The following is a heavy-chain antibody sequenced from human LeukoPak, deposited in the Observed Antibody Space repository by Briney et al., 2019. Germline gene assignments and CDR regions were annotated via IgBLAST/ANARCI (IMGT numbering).Heavy chain of an antibody. CDR3: SNYYDSSGYYAYYYYYMDV. CDR2: IRSKAYGGTT. V-gene: IGHV3-49*04. CDR1: GFTFGDYA. D-gene: IGHD3-22*01. J-gene: IGHJ6*03. Sequence: GSLRLSCTASGFTFGDYAMSWVRQAPGKGLEWVGFIRSKAYGGTTEYAASVKGRFTISRDDSKSIAYLQMNSLKTEDTAVYYCSNYYDSSGYYAYYYYYMDVWGKGTTVTVSS.